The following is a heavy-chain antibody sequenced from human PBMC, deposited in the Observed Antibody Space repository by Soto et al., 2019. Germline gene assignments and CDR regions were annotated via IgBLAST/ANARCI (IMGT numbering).Heavy chain of an antibody. J-gene: IGHJ6*02. CDR1: GFTVSSNY. D-gene: IGHD3-10*01. V-gene: IGHV3-66*01. Sequence: PGGSLRLSCAASGFTVSSNYMSWVRQAPGKGLEWVSVIYSGGSAYYADSVKGRFTISRDNSKNTLYLQMNSLRAEDTAVYYCARTYYYGSGSPDGMDVWGQGTTVTVSS. CDR3: ARTYYYGSGSPDGMDV. CDR2: IYSGGSA.